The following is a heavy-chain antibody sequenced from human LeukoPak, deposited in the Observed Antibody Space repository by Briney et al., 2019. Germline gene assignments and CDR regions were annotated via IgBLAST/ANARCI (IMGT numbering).Heavy chain of an antibody. CDR1: GFSFSDSH. CDR3: ARRGNMSSHAFDI. CDR2: IKSSDTST. V-gene: IGHV3-11*01. D-gene: IGHD2/OR15-2a*01. J-gene: IGHJ3*02. Sequence: PGGSLRLSCAASGFSFSDSHMSWIRQAPGQGLEWLSYIKSSDTSTFYADSVKGRFTVSRDNAKNSLYLQMNSLRAEDTAVYYCARRGNMSSHAFDIWGQGTVVTVSS.